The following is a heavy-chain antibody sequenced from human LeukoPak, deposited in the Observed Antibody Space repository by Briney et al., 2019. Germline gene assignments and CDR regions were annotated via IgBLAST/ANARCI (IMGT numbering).Heavy chain of an antibody. V-gene: IGHV3-11*03. CDR1: GFTFSDYY. CDR3: ARTTVRGVISY. D-gene: IGHD3-10*01. Sequence: PGGSLRLSCAAAGFTFSDYYMSWIRQAPGKGLEWVSYISSSSSYTNYADSVKGRFTISRDNAKNSLYLQMNSLRAEDTAVYYCARTTVRGVISYWGQGTLVTVSS. CDR2: ISSSSSYT. J-gene: IGHJ4*02.